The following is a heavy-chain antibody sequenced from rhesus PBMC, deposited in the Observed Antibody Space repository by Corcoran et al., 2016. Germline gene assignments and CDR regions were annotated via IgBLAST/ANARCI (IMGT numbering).Heavy chain of an antibody. V-gene: IGHV1-111*02. CDR3: ATTSY. CDR1: GYTFTDYS. CDR2: VEPEEGKE. J-gene: IGHJ4*01. Sequence: EVQLVKSGAEVKTPGASVKISCKTSGYTFTDYSLNWVRQAPGKGLEWIGRVEPEEGKEIHAQKFKDRVTSTADTSTDTAYMELSSLRSEDTAVYYCATTSYWGQGVLVTVSS.